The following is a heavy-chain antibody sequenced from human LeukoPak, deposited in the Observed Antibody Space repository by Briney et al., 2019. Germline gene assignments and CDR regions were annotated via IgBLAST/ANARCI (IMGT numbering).Heavy chain of an antibody. Sequence: ASVKVSCKASGYTFTDYYMHWVRRAPGQGLEWMGWINPNSGGTNYAPRFQGRVTMTRDTSISTAYMDLSRLRSDDTAVYYCALLVVTVGTPYYYYGVDVWGQGTTVTVSS. V-gene: IGHV1-2*02. CDR3: ALLVVTVGTPYYYYGVDV. CDR1: GYTFTDYY. D-gene: IGHD3-22*01. CDR2: INPNSGGT. J-gene: IGHJ6*02.